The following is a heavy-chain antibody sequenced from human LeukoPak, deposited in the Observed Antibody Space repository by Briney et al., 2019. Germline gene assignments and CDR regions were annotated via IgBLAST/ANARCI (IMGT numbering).Heavy chain of an antibody. CDR3: ARGGEGSGWPFDY. CDR1: GYRFPSYW. D-gene: IGHD6-19*01. J-gene: IGHJ4*02. Sequence: GESLKISCKGSGYRFPSYWIGWVRQLPGKGLEWMGIIYPGDSDIRYSPSFLGQVTISADRSISTAYLQWSSLKASDTAIYYCARGGEGSGWPFDYWGQGTLVTVSA. V-gene: IGHV5-51*01. CDR2: IYPGDSDI.